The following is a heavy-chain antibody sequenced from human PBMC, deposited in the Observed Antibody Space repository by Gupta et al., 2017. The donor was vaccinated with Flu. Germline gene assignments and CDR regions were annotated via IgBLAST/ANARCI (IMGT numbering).Heavy chain of an antibody. Sequence: NFGITWVRQAPGQGLEWMGWISPYNGDTNYAQKLQGRVTMTTDTPSTTAYMDLKSVTFDDTAVDDCATGLIPAAPDAFEIWGQGTMGTVSS. CDR1: NFG. CDR2: ISPYNGDT. D-gene: IGHD2-2*01. J-gene: IGHJ3*02. V-gene: IGHV1-18*01. CDR3: ATGLIPAAPDAFEI.